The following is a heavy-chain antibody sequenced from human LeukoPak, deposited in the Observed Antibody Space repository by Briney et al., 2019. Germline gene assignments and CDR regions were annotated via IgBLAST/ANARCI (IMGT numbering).Heavy chain of an antibody. CDR2: INLNSGGT. V-gene: IGHV1-2*02. Sequence: ASVKVSCKASGYTFTGYYMHWVRQAPGQGLEWMGWINLNSGGTNDAQKFQDRGTMTRDTSISTAYMELSRLRSDGTAVYYCARSPDILTGENFDYWGQGTLVTVSS. J-gene: IGHJ4*02. CDR1: GYTFTGYY. D-gene: IGHD3-9*01. CDR3: ARSPDILTGENFDY.